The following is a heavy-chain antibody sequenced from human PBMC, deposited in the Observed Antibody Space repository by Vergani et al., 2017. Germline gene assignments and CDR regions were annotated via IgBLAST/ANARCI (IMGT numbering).Heavy chain of an antibody. D-gene: IGHD6-19*01. V-gene: IGHV1-69*13. CDR2: IIPIFGTA. J-gene: IGHJ4*02. CDR1: GYTFTSYG. CDR3: AVSGSSGFDY. Sequence: QVQLVQSGAEVKKPGASVKVSCKASGYTFTSYGISWVRQAPGQGLEWMGGIIPIFGTANYAQKFQGRVTITADESTSTAYMELSSLRSEDTAVYYCAVSGSSGFDYWGQGTLVTVSS.